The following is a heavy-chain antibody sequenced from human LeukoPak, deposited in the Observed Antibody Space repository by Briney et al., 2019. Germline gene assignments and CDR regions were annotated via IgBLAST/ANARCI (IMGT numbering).Heavy chain of an antibody. D-gene: IGHD2-15*01. CDR3: AKDLRYCSGGSCYRALDY. CDR2: ISGSGGST. CDR1: GFTFSSYA. Sequence: PGGSLRLSCAASGFTFSSYAMSWVRQAPGKGLEWVSAISGSGGSTYYADSVKGRFTISRDNSKNTLYLQMNSLRAEDTAVYYCAKDLRYCSGGSCYRALDYWGQGTLVTVSS. V-gene: IGHV3-23*01. J-gene: IGHJ4*02.